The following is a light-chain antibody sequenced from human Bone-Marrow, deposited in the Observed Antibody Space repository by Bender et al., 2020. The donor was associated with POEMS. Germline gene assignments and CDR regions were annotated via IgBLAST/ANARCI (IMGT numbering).Light chain of an antibody. Sequence: QSVLTQPPSASGTPGQRVTISCSGSSSNIGTNPVNWYQQLPGTAPKLLIYRDNQRPSGVPDRFSGSKSGTSASLAISGLRSEDAADYYCAAWDDSLSGLFGGGAKLTVL. V-gene: IGLV1-47*01. CDR1: SSNIGTNP. CDR3: AAWDDSLSGL. CDR2: RDN. J-gene: IGLJ2*01.